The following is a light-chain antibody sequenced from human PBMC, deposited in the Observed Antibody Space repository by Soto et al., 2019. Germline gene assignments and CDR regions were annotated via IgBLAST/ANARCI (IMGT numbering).Light chain of an antibody. V-gene: IGKV3D-20*01. CDR3: QQYGSSPLT. J-gene: IGKJ4*01. CDR1: QSGSSSY. CDR2: DSS. Sequence: VLTQSPATLSLSPGERATLSCGASQSGSSSYLAWYQQNPRVAPRLLIYDSSSRATGTPGRCSGSGSGTDFTLTISRLEPEDFAVYYCQQYGSSPLTFGGGTKVDI.